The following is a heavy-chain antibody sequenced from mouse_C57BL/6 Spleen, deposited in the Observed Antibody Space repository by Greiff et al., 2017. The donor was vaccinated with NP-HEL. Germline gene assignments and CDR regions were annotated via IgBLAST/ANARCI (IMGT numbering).Heavy chain of an antibody. J-gene: IGHJ1*03. D-gene: IGHD1-1*01. V-gene: IGHV5-4*01. CDR3: ARSIITVVGNWYFDV. CDR2: ISDGGSYT. Sequence: EVQRVESGGGLVKPGGSLKLSCAASGFTFSSYAMSWVRQTPEKRLEWVSTISDGGSYTYYPDNVKGRFTISRDNAKNNLYLQMSHLKSEDTAMYYCARSIITVVGNWYFDVWGTGTTVTVSS. CDR1: GFTFSSYA.